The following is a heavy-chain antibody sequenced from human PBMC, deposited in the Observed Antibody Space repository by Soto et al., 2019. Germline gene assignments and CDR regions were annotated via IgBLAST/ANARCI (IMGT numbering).Heavy chain of an antibody. CDR2: IYYSGST. CDR1: GGSVSSGSYY. D-gene: IGHD2-15*01. CDR3: ARHLGYCSGGSCFGSNWFDP. J-gene: IGHJ5*02. V-gene: IGHV4-61*01. Sequence: SETLSLTCTVSGGSVSSGSYYWSWIRQPPGKGLECIGYIYYSGSTNYNPSLKSRVTISVDTSKNQFSLKLSSVTAADTAVYYCARHLGYCSGGSCFGSNWFDPWGQGTLVTVSS.